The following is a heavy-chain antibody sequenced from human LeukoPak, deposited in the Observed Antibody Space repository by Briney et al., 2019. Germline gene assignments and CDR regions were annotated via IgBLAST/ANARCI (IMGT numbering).Heavy chain of an antibody. V-gene: IGHV1-3*01. CDR3: ARDPVLGRRYFDPGYYFDY. D-gene: IGHD3-9*01. CDR1: GYTFTSYA. Sequence: ASVKVSCKASGYTFTSYAMHWVRQAPGQRLEWMGWINAGNGNTEYSQKFQGRVTITRDTSASTAYMELSSLRSEDTAVYYCARDPVLGRRYFDPGYYFDYWGQGTLVTVSS. J-gene: IGHJ4*02. CDR2: INAGNGNT.